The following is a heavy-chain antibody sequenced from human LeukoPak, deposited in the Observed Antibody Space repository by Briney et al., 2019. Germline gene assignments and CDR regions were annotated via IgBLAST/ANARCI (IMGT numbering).Heavy chain of an antibody. CDR1: GYTFTSYY. V-gene: IGHV1-46*01. D-gene: IGHD3-10*01. Sequence: ASVKVSCKASGYTFTSYYMHWVRQAPGQGLEWMGLINPSGGSTSYAQKFQGRVTMTRDMSTSTVYRELSSLRSEDTAVYYCARFDYYGSGVDYWGQGTLVTVSS. J-gene: IGHJ4*02. CDR2: INPSGGST. CDR3: ARFDYYGSGVDY.